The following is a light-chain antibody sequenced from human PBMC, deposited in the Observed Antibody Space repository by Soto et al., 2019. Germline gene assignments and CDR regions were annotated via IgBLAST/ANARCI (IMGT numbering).Light chain of an antibody. CDR2: EGS. Sequence: QSALTQPASVSGSPGQSITISCTGISSDIGSHNLVSWYQQHPGKAPKLMIHEGSKRPSGVSNRFSASKSGNTASLTISGLQAEDEADYYCCSYAGSGTYVFGTGTKLTVL. J-gene: IGLJ1*01. CDR1: SSDIGSHNL. CDR3: CSYAGSGTYV. V-gene: IGLV2-23*01.